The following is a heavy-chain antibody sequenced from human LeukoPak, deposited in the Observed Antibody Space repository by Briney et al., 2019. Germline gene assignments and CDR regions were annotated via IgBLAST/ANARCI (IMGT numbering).Heavy chain of an antibody. J-gene: IGHJ4*02. CDR3: AREDYGGNSGGSGY. D-gene: IGHD4-23*01. Sequence: ASVKVSCKASGYTFTNYTLNWVRQAPGQGLEWMGWIDTNTGNPTYAQGFIGRFVFSLDTSVTTAYLQISSLKAEDTAVYYCAREDYGGNSGGSGYWGQGTLVTVSS. CDR2: IDTNTGNP. V-gene: IGHV7-4-1*02. CDR1: GYTFTNYT.